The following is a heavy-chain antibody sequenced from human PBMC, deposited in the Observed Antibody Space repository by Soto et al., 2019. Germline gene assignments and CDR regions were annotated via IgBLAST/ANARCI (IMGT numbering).Heavy chain of an antibody. CDR1: KFIFSEYY. Sequence: ESGGGLVKPGGSLRLSCAASKFIFSEYYMSWIRQAPGKGLEWVSYISSGSSYTNYADSVKGRFTISRDNAKNSLYLQMNSLRAEDTAVYFCARQGACSSTSCPAYYYYYAMDVWGQGTTVTVSS. CDR2: ISSGSSYT. CDR3: ARQGACSSTSCPAYYYYYAMDV. J-gene: IGHJ6*02. V-gene: IGHV3-11*06. D-gene: IGHD2-2*01.